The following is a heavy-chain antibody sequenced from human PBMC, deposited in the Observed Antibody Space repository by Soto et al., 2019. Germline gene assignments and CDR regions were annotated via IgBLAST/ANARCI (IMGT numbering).Heavy chain of an antibody. V-gene: IGHV4-39*01. D-gene: IGHD3-10*01. CDR2: IYYCGST. CDR1: GGSISSSSYY. J-gene: IGHJ3*02. CDR3: ARHAPLWFGELYLGAFDI. Sequence: SETLSLTCTVSGGSISSSSYYWGWIRQPPGKGLEWIGSIYYCGSTYYNPSLKSRVTISVDTSKNQFSLKLSSVTAADTAVYYCARHAPLWFGELYLGAFDIWGQGTMVTVSS.